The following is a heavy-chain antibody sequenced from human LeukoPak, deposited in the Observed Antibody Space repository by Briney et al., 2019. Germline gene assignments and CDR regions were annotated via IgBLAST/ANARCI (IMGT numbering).Heavy chain of an antibody. CDR3: ASGNADSSSWYGPEGIRVIDI. D-gene: IGHD6-13*01. Sequence: PGGSLRLSCAASGFTFSDYYMSWIRQAPGKGLEWVSYISSSGSTIYYADSVKGRFTISRDNAKNSLYLQMNSLRAEDTAVYYCASGNADSSSWYGPEGIRVIDIWGQGTMVTVSS. CDR2: ISSSGSTI. CDR1: GFTFSDYY. V-gene: IGHV3-11*04. J-gene: IGHJ3*02.